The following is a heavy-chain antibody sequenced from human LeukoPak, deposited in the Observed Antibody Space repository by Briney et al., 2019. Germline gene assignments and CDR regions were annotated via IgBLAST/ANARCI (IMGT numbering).Heavy chain of an antibody. CDR2: SYYSGST. J-gene: IGHJ4*02. D-gene: IGHD3-3*01. CDR3: ARATYDFWSGYLSPHYFDY. V-gene: IGHV4-39*01. CDR1: GGSISSSSYY. Sequence: PWETLSLTCTVSGGSISSSSYYWGWIRQPPGKGLEWIGSSYYSGSTYYNPSLKSRVTISVDTSKNQFSLKLSSVTAADTAVYYCARATYDFWSGYLSPHYFDYWGQGTLVTVSS.